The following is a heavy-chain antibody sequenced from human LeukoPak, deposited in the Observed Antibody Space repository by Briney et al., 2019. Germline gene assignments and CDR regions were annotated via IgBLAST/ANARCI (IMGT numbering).Heavy chain of an antibody. CDR2: ISSSSSYI. CDR1: GFTFSRYS. J-gene: IGHJ4*02. CDR3: ARDGGIAVAAPYYFDY. V-gene: IGHV3-21*01. Sequence: GGSLRLSCAASGFTFSRYSMNWVRQAPGKGLEWVSSISSSSSYIYYADSVKGRFTISRDNAKNALYLQMNSLRAEDTAVYYCARDGGIAVAAPYYFDYWGQGTLVTVSS. D-gene: IGHD6-19*01.